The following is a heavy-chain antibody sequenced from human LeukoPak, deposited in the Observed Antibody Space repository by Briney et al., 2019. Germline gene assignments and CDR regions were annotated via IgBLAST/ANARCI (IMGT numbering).Heavy chain of an antibody. V-gene: IGHV1-69*13. D-gene: IGHD5-12*01. J-gene: IGHJ6*02. CDR1: GYTFTSYG. CDR2: IIPIFGTA. Sequence: ASVKVSCKASGYTFTSYGISWVRQAPGQGLEWMGGIIPIFGTANYAQKFQGRVTITADESTSTAYMELSSLRSEDTAVYYCARDAGGYDPYYYYGMDVWGQGTTVTVSS. CDR3: ARDAGGYDPYYYYGMDV.